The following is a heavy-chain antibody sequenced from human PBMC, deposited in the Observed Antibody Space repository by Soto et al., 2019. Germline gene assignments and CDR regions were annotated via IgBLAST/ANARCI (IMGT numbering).Heavy chain of an antibody. D-gene: IGHD2-2*01. J-gene: IGHJ3*02. V-gene: IGHV3-48*03. CDR3: AREGPADGLDI. CDR1: GFTFSSFE. CDR2: ISSSGSTK. Sequence: EGQLVESGGGLVQPGGSLRLSCAASGFTFSSFEMNWVRQAPGKGLECVSYISSSGSTKYYADSVKGRFTISRDNAKKSLFLQRNSLRAEVTAVYYCAREGPADGLDIWGQGTMVTVSS.